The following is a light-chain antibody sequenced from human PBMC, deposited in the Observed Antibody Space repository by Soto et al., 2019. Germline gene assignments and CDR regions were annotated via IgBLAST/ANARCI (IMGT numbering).Light chain of an antibody. V-gene: IGKV1-5*01. CDR3: QQYSRGTYT. CDR1: QNISTW. Sequence: LTQSPSTLSLSAGERATISCRASQNISTWLVWYQQKPGKAPGLLIYNASNRESGVPSRFGDSGSGTEFTLTISSLQPEDFATYYCQQYSRGTYTFGGGTKVDIK. J-gene: IGKJ4*01. CDR2: NAS.